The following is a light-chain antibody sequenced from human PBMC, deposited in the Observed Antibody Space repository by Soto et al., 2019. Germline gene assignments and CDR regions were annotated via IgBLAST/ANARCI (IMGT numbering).Light chain of an antibody. V-gene: IGKV3-20*01. J-gene: IGKJ4*01. CDR1: QSVSSSY. Sequence: EIVLTQSPATLSLSPGERATLSCRASQSVSSSYLAWYQQKPGQATRLLIYGASSRATGIPDRFSGSGCGTDFTLTISRLEPDDEAVYYCQQYGCSPLTFGGGTKVDIK. CDR2: GAS. CDR3: QQYGCSPLT.